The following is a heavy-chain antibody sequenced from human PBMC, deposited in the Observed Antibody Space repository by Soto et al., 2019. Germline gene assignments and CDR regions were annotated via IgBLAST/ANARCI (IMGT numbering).Heavy chain of an antibody. J-gene: IGHJ4*02. CDR2: IYYSGST. CDR3: ASSYDSSGYSHRGYFDY. V-gene: IGHV4-59*01. CDR1: GGSISSYY. D-gene: IGHD3-22*01. Sequence: SETLSLTCTVSGGSISSYYWSWIRQPPGKGLEWIGYIYYSGSTNYNPSLKSRVTISVDTSKNQFSLKLSSVTAADTAVYYCASSYDSSGYSHRGYFDYWGQGTLVTVSS.